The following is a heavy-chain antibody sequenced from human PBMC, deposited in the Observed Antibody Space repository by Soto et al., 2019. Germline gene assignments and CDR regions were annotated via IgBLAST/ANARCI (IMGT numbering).Heavy chain of an antibody. CDR2: IGSGGDT. Sequence: EVQLVESGGGLVQPGGSLRLSCAASGVTRSSYDIHWVRQATGEGLAWVSGIGSGGDTHYADSVKGRFIISREDGKNSLYLQMNHLRVGDTAVYYCTRKTPPTGMEVWGQGATVTVSS. CDR3: TRKTPPTGMEV. J-gene: IGHJ6*02. V-gene: IGHV3-13*01. D-gene: IGHD3-9*01. CDR1: GVTRSSYD.